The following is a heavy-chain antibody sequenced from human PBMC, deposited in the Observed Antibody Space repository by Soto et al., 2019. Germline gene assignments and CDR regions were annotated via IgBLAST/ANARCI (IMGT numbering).Heavy chain of an antibody. J-gene: IGHJ6*02. CDR1: GFTFSSYA. CDR2: ISGSGGST. V-gene: IGHV3-23*01. CDR3: ANSVTTGSIAVAGPEYGMDV. Sequence: EVQLLESGGGLVQPGGSLRLSCAASGFTFSSYAMRWVRQAPGKGLEWVSAISGSGGSTYYADSVKGRFTNSRDNSKNTLYLQMNSLRAEDTAVYYCANSVTTGSIAVAGPEYGMDVWGQGTTVTVSS. D-gene: IGHD6-19*01.